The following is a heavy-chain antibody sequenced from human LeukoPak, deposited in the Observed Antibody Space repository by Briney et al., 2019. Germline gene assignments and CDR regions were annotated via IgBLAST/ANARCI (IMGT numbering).Heavy chain of an antibody. D-gene: IGHD3-10*01. CDR3: AREGNYYGSGSTINWFDP. V-gene: IGHV1-2*02. CDR1: GYTFTGYY. J-gene: IGHJ5*02. CDR2: INPNSGGT. Sequence: ASVKASCKASGYTFTGYYMHWVRQAPGQGLEWMGWINPNSGGTNYAQKFQGRVTMTRDTSISTAYMELSRLRSDDTAVYYCAREGNYYGSGSTINWFDPWGQGTLVTVSS.